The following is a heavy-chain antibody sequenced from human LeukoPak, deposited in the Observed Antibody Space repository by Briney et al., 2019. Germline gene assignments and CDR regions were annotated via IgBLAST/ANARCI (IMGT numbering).Heavy chain of an antibody. CDR2: IYHSGST. Sequence: GSLRLSCAASGFTFSSYAMHWVRQPPGKGLEWIGEIYHSGSTNYNPSLKSRVTISVDKSKNQFSLKLSSVTAADTAVYYCARGVNRQWPLGGMDVWGQGTTVTVSS. V-gene: IGHV4-4*02. D-gene: IGHD6-19*01. CDR3: ARGVNRQWPLGGMDV. CDR1: GFTFSSYA. J-gene: IGHJ6*02.